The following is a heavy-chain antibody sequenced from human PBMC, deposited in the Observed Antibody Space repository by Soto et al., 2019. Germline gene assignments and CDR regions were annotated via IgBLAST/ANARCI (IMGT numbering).Heavy chain of an antibody. D-gene: IGHD2-21*01. CDR2: IYTGGNT. Sequence: PGGSLRLSCAASGFTVSTNYMTWVRQAPGKGLEGVSVIYTGGNTYYADSVRGRFTISRDNSKNTLYLQMNSLRPEDTAVYYCARDPTPISYYYALDVWGQGTTVTVSS. J-gene: IGHJ6*02. V-gene: IGHV3-53*01. CDR1: GFTVSTNY. CDR3: ARDPTPISYYYALDV.